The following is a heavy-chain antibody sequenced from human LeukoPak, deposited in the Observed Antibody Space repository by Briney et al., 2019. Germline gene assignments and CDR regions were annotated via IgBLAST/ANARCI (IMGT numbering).Heavy chain of an antibody. D-gene: IGHD3-3*01. V-gene: IGHV1-18*01. J-gene: IGHJ3*02. CDR2: ISAYNGNT. CDR1: GYTFTSYG. Sequence: ASVKVSCKASGYTFTSYGISWVRQAPGQGLEWMGWISAYNGNTNYAQKLQGRVTMTTDTSTGTAYMELRSLRSDDTAVYYCARVPGSGYPLHAFDIWGQGTMVTVSS. CDR3: ARVPGSGYPLHAFDI.